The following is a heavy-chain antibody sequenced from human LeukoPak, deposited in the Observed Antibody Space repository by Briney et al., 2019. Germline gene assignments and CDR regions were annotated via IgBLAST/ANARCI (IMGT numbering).Heavy chain of an antibody. CDR1: GFTVSSNY. CDR2: ISWNSGSI. CDR3: AKSVSDAFDI. J-gene: IGHJ3*02. V-gene: IGHV3-9*01. Sequence: GGSLRLSCAASGFTVSSNYMNWVRQAPGKGLEWVSGISWNSGSIGYADSVKGRFTISRDNAKNSLYLQMNSLRAEDTALYYCAKSVSDAFDIWGQGTMVTVSS.